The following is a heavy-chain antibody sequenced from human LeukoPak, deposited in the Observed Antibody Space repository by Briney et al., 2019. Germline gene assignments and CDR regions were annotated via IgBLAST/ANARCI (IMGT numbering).Heavy chain of an antibody. CDR3: ARGAYCGGDCPLPNSLY. D-gene: IGHD2-21*01. V-gene: IGHV3-30*02. CDR2: IRYDGNIQ. CDR1: GFTFSNYC. J-gene: IGHJ4*02. Sequence: GGSLRLSCVASGFTFSNYCIHWVRQAPGKGLEWVAFIRYDGNIQYYADSVKGRFTISRDNSKNTLYLQMNSLRAEDTAVYYCARGAYCGGDCPLPNSLYWGQGTLVTVSS.